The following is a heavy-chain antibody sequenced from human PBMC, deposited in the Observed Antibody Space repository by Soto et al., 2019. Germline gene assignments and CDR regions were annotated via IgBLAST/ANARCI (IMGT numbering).Heavy chain of an antibody. CDR3: ARGHRTVVFGIIRPYYGMDV. D-gene: IGHD3-10*01. J-gene: IGHJ6*02. CDR1: GGSFSGHY. Sequence: QVQLQQWGAGLLKPSETLSLTCGVYGGSFSGHYWNWIRQPPGKGLEWIGEIYDSGSTNYHPSLTSRVTISVDPSKNQFSLKLTSVTAADTAVYYCARGHRTVVFGIIRPYYGMDVWGQGTTVTVSS. V-gene: IGHV4-34*01. CDR2: IYDSGST.